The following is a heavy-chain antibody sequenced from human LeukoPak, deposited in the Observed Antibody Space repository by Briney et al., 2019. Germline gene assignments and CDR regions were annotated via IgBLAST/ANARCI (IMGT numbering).Heavy chain of an antibody. Sequence: SETLSLTCAVYGGSFSGYYWSWIRQPPGKGLEWIGEINHSGSTDYSPSLKGRVTISMNTSTNQFSLNLSSVTAADTAVYYCARLREYYGSGNYPTDFWGQGTLVTVSS. V-gene: IGHV4-34*01. CDR1: GGSFSGYY. CDR3: ARLREYYGSGNYPTDF. J-gene: IGHJ4*02. CDR2: INHSGST. D-gene: IGHD3-10*01.